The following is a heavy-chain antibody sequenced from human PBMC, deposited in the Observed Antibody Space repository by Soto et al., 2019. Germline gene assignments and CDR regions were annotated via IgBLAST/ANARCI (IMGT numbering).Heavy chain of an antibody. CDR1: GGTFSSYA. J-gene: IGHJ6*02. CDR2: IIPIFGTA. V-gene: IGHV1-69*01. CDR3: ARGPPPYSNYYYYGMDV. D-gene: IGHD4-4*01. Sequence: QVQLVQSGAEVKKPGSSVKVSCKASGGTFSSYAISWVRQAPGQGLEWMGGIIPIFGTANYAQKFQGRVTITADESTSTAYMELRSLRSEDTAVYYCARGPPPYSNYYYYGMDVWGQGTTGTVSS.